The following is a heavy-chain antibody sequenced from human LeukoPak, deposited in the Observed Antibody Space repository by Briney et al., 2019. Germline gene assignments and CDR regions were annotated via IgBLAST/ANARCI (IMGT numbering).Heavy chain of an antibody. J-gene: IGHJ4*02. CDR3: ARATRVRVKQYYFDY. V-gene: IGHV4-39*07. Sequence: PSETLSLTCTVSGGSISSSSYYWGWIRQPPGKGLVWIGSIYYSGSTYYNPSLKSRVTISVDTSKNQFSLKLSSVTAADTAVYYCARATRVRVKQYYFDYWGQGTLVTVSS. CDR2: IYYSGST. D-gene: IGHD6-19*01. CDR1: GGSISSSSYY.